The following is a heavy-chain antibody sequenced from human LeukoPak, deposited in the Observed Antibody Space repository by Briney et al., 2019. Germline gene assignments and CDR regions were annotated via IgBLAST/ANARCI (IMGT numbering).Heavy chain of an antibody. CDR2: ISYSGST. D-gene: IGHD3-10*01. CDR3: ARGYGIGGDYYGSGSYPYYFDY. V-gene: IGHV4-59*01. CDR1: GGSITYYY. J-gene: IGHJ4*02. Sequence: SETLSLTCTVSGGSITYYYWSWIRQPPGRGLEWIGYISYSGSTNYNPSLKSRVTISIDTSRNQFSLNLSSVAAADTAVYYCARGYGIGGDYYGSGSYPYYFDYWGQGTLVTVSS.